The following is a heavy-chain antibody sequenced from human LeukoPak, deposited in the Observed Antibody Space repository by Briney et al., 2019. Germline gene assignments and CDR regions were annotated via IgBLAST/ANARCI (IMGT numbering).Heavy chain of an antibody. V-gene: IGHV4-39*01. J-gene: IGHJ5*01. CDR3: TRQLCWASDTGDS. CDR1: GGSISGSRRY. D-gene: IGHD2-21*01. Sequence: SETLSLTCNVSGGSISGSRRYWGWVRQPPGGGLEWIGSIRYIGTTYYNPSLQSRLTISVDNSQNQFSLKLKSVTAADTSMYYCTRQLCWASDTGDSWGQGTLVTASS. CDR2: IRYIGTT.